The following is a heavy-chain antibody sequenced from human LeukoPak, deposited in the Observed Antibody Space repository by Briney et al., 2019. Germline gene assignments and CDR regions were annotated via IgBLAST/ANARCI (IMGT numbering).Heavy chain of an antibody. V-gene: IGHV3-21*01. J-gene: IGHJ4*02. CDR1: GFTFSSYS. CDR2: ISSSSSYI. CDR3: ARDPASGTFDY. Sequence: RGSLRLSCAASGFTFSSYSMNWVRQAPGKGLEWVSSISSSSSYIYYADSVKGRFTISRDNAKNSLYLQMNSLRAEDTAVYYCARDPASGTFDYWGQGTLVTVSS.